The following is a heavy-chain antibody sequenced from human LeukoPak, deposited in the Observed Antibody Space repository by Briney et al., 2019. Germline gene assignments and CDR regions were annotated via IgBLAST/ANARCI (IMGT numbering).Heavy chain of an antibody. CDR3: AREYYDILTGYYPDY. CDR2: IIPIFGTA. J-gene: IGHJ4*02. CDR1: GGTFSSYA. Sequence: SVKVSCKASGGTFSSYAVSWVRQAPGQGLEWMGGIIPIFGTANYAQKFQGRVTITADESTSTAYMELRSLRSDDTAVYYCAREYYDILTGYYPDYWGQGTLVTVSS. D-gene: IGHD3-9*01. V-gene: IGHV1-69*01.